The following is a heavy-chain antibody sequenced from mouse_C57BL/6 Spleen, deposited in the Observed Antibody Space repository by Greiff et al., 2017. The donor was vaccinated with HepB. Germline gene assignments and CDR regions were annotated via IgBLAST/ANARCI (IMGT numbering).Heavy chain of an antibody. J-gene: IGHJ1*03. CDR2: INPNNGGT. V-gene: IGHV1-18*01. D-gene: IGHD2-4*01. Sequence: EVKLMESGPELVKPGASVKIPCKASGYTFTDYNMDWVKQSHGKSLEWIGDINPNNGGTIYNQKFKGKATLTVDKSSSTAYMELRSLTSEDTAVYYCARGYYDYDEGYWYFDVWGTGTTVTVSS. CDR3: ARGYYDYDEGYWYFDV. CDR1: GYTFTDYN.